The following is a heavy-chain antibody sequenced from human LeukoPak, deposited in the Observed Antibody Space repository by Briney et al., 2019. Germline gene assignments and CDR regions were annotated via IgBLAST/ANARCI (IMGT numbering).Heavy chain of an antibody. CDR3: ASMGSPYFDY. J-gene: IGHJ4*02. Sequence: SETLSLTCIVSGGSISSYFWTWIRQPPGKGLEWIGYISDSGRTSYNPSLKSRVTISVDTSKNQFSLKLSSVTAADTAVYYCASMGSPYFDYWGQGTLVTVSS. CDR2: ISDSGRT. CDR1: GGSISSYF. V-gene: IGHV4-59*01. D-gene: IGHD1-26*01.